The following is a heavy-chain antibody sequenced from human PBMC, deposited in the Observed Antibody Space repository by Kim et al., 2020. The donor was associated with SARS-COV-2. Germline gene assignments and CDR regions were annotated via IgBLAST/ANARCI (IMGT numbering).Heavy chain of an antibody. CDR1: GFTFSSYA. CDR3: ARAWVERREVIYSNVYF. V-gene: IGHV3-23*01. Sequence: GGSLRLSCAASGFTFSSYAMNWVRQSPGKELEWVSPISGSGDSSYYADSAKGRVTISRDNAKNTLSLQMNMLRVEVTATDFCARAWVERREVIYSNVYF. J-gene: IGHJ2*01. CDR2: ISGSGDSS. D-gene: IGHD1-1*01.